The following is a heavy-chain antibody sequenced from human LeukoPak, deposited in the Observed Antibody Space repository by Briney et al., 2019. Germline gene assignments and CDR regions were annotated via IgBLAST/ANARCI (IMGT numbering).Heavy chain of an antibody. CDR3: ASVRRDGYPFDY. CDR1: GGSITTYF. V-gene: IGHV4-59*01. D-gene: IGHD5-24*01. Sequence: SETLSLTCTVSGGSITTYFWSWIRQPPGKGLEWIGYIYYIGSTNYNPSLKSRATISVDTSKNQFSLKLSSVTAADTAVYYCASVRRDGYPFDYWGQGTLVTVSS. CDR2: IYYIGST. J-gene: IGHJ4*02.